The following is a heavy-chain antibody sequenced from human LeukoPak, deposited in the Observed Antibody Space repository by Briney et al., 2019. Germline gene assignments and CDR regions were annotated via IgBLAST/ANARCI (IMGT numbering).Heavy chain of an antibody. Sequence: SETLSLTCTVAGGSISSYYWSWIRQPAGKGLGWIGRIYTSGSTNYNPSLKSRVTMSVDTSKNQFSLKLSSVTAADTAVYYCARGAETYYYYYGMDVWGQGTTVTVSS. J-gene: IGHJ6*02. CDR3: ARGAETYYYYYGMDV. CDR2: IYTSGST. V-gene: IGHV4-4*07. CDR1: GGSISSYY.